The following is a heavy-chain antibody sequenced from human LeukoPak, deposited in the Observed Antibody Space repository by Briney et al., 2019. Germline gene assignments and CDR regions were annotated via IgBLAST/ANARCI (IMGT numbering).Heavy chain of an antibody. CDR3: ARSGRGGAFDI. Sequence: PGGSLRLSCAASGFTLNTYWMHWVRQGPGKGLVWVSRIYSDGSRTTYADSVRGRFTISGDNAKNTLYLQMNSLRAEDTAMYYCARSGRGGAFDIWGQGTMVTVSS. V-gene: IGHV3-74*01. D-gene: IGHD1-26*01. J-gene: IGHJ3*02. CDR1: GFTLNTYW. CDR2: IYSDGSRT.